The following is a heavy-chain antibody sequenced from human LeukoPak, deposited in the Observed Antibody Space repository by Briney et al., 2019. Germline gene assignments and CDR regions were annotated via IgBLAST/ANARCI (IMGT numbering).Heavy chain of an antibody. CDR2: IYYSGST. Sequence: SETLSLTCTVSGGSISSYYWSWIRQPPGEGLEWIGYIYYSGSTNYNPSLKSRVTISVDTSKNQFSLKLSSVTAADTAVYYCARQGIAAAGTDYWGQGTLVTVSS. V-gene: IGHV4-59*01. CDR3: ARQGIAAAGTDY. CDR1: GGSISSYY. D-gene: IGHD6-13*01. J-gene: IGHJ4*02.